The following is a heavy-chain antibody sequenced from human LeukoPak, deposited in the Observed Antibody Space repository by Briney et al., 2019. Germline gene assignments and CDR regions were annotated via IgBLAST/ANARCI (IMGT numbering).Heavy chain of an antibody. J-gene: IGHJ4*02. D-gene: IGHD2-2*01. CDR1: GYTFTGYY. CDR2: INPNSGGT. Sequence: ASVKVSCKASGYTFTGYYMHWVRQAPGQGLEWMGWINPNSGGTNYAQKFQGRVTMTRDTSISTAYMELSSLRSEDTAVYYCAREQTGDIVVVPAAKGTEYYFDYWGQGTLVTVSS. V-gene: IGHV1-2*02. CDR3: AREQTGDIVVVPAAKGTEYYFDY.